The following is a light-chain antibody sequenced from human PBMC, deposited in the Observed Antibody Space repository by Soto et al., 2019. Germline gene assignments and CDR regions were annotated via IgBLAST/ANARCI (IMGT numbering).Light chain of an antibody. Sequence: EIVMTQSPATLSVSPGERDTLSCRASQSVSSNLAWYQQKPGQAPRLLIYGASSRATGIPDRFSGSVSGTEFTLTISSLQSEDFAVYYCQQHNNWPPFTSVPGTKVDIK. CDR1: QSVSSN. V-gene: IGKV3-15*01. CDR3: QQHNNWPPFT. CDR2: GAS. J-gene: IGKJ3*01.